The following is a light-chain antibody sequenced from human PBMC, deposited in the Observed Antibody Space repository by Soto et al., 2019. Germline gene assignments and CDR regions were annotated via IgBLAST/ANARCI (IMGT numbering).Light chain of an antibody. Sequence: EIVLTHSPATLSLSPWEIATLSCRASQSVSSYLAWYQQKPGQAPRLVIYDIFTMATSVPTRISCSGSGTEFTLTISSLESEDFAVYYFQQYNSSLLTFGGGTKVDI. J-gene: IGKJ4*01. CDR3: QQYNSSLLT. CDR2: DIF. V-gene: IGKV3D-15*01. CDR1: QSVSSY.